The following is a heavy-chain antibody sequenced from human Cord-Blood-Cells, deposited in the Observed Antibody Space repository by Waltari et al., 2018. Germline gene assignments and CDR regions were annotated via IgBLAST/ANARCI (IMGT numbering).Heavy chain of an antibody. J-gene: IGHJ3*02. D-gene: IGHD2-2*01. Sequence: QVQLQESGPGLVKPSQTLSLTCTVSGGSISSGGYYWSWIRPHPGKGLEWIGYIYYSGSTYYNPSLKSRVTISVDTSKNQFSLKLSSVTAADTAVYYCAREGVVPAATDAFDIWGQGTMVTVSS. CDR3: AREGVVPAATDAFDI. CDR2: IYYSGST. V-gene: IGHV4-31*03. CDR1: GGSISSGGYY.